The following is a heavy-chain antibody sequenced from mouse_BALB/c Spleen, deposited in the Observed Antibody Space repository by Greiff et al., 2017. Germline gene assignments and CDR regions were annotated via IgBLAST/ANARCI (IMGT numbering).Heavy chain of an antibody. J-gene: IGHJ4*01. CDR3: ARDFGYGNFFCAMDY. Sequence: EVKLVESGGGLVQPGGSLRLSCATSGFTFTDYYMSWVRQPPGKALEWLGFIRNKANSYTTEYSASVKGRFTISRDNSQSILYLQMNTLRAEDSATYYCARDFGYGNFFCAMDYWGQGTSVTVSS. D-gene: IGHD2-10*02. CDR1: GFTFTDYY. CDR2: IRNKANSYTT. V-gene: IGHV7-3*02.